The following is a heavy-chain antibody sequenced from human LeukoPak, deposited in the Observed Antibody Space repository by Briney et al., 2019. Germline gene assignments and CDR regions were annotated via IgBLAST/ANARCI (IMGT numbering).Heavy chain of an antibody. CDR3: AKDLDIAVAGGYFDY. D-gene: IGHD6-19*01. V-gene: IGHV3-48*04. CDR1: GFTFSSYS. Sequence: GGSLRLSCAASGFTFSSYSMNWVRQAPGKGLEWVSYISSSSSTIYYADSVKGRFTISRDNAKNSLYLQMNSLRAEDTALYYCAKDLDIAVAGGYFDYWGQGTLVTVSS. CDR2: ISSSSSTI. J-gene: IGHJ4*02.